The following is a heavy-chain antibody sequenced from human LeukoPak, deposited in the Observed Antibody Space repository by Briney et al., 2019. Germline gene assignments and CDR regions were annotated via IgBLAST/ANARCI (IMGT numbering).Heavy chain of an antibody. Sequence: PGRSLRLSCAASGFTFDDYAMHWVRQAPGKGLEWVSGISWNSGSIGYADSVKGRFTISRDNAKNSLYLQMNSLRAEDTALYYCAKDIHRYFDWLFDPWGQGTLVAVSS. CDR3: AKDIHRYFDWLFDP. CDR2: ISWNSGSI. D-gene: IGHD3-9*01. V-gene: IGHV3-9*01. CDR1: GFTFDDYA. J-gene: IGHJ5*02.